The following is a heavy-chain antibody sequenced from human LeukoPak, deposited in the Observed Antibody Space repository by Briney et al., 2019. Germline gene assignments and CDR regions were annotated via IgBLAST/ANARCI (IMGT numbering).Heavy chain of an antibody. V-gene: IGHV3-23*01. CDR2: ISGSRGDT. D-gene: IGHD2-21*01. J-gene: IGHJ3*01. CDR3: AKDRRFPDDVLDL. CDR1: GFAFNNYA. Sequence: GGSLRLSCVASGFAFNNYAMCWVRQAPGKGLEWVSAISGSRGDTYYAASVQGRFTISRDNSRNTLYLQMNSLRAEDTALYYCAKDRRFPDDVLDLWGQGTLVTVSS.